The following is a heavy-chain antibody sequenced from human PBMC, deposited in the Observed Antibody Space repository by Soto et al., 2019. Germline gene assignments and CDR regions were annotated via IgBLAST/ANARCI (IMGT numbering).Heavy chain of an antibody. Sequence: QVQLVESGGGVVQPGRSLRLSCAASGFTFSSYGMHWVRQAPGKGLEWVAVISYDGSNKYYADSVKGRFTISRDNSKNTLYLQMNSLRAEDTAVYYCAKDIDILTGYIFDYWGQGTLVTVSS. CDR1: GFTFSSYG. J-gene: IGHJ4*02. CDR3: AKDIDILTGYIFDY. D-gene: IGHD3-9*01. CDR2: ISYDGSNK. V-gene: IGHV3-30*18.